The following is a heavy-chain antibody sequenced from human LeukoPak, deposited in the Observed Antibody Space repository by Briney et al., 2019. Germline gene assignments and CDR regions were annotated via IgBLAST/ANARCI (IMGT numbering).Heavy chain of an antibody. D-gene: IGHD3/OR15-3a*01. Sequence: GGSLRLSCAASGFTFSSYSMNWVRQAPGKGLEWVSSISSSSSYIYYADSVKGRFTISRDNAKNSLYLQMNSLRAEDTAVYYCARSGLTGRGNGLDVWGQGTTVTVSS. CDR3: ARSGLTGRGNGLDV. V-gene: IGHV3-21*01. CDR1: GFTFSSYS. CDR2: ISSSSSYI. J-gene: IGHJ6*02.